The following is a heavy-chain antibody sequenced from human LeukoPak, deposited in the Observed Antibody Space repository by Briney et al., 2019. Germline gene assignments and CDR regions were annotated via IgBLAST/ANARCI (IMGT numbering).Heavy chain of an antibody. D-gene: IGHD3-22*01. V-gene: IGHV3-23*01. Sequence: GGSLRLSCAASGFTVSTNYMSWVRQAPGKGLEWVSAISGSGGSTYYADSVKGRFTISRDNSKNTLYLQMNSLRAEDTAVYYCARDNYYDSSGYDYWGQGTLVTVSS. CDR1: GFTVSTNY. CDR3: ARDNYYDSSGYDY. J-gene: IGHJ4*02. CDR2: ISGSGGST.